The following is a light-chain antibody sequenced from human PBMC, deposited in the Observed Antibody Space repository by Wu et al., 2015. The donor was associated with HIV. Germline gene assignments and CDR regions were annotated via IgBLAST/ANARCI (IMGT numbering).Light chain of an antibody. J-gene: IGKJ2*03. V-gene: IGKV3-15*01. CDR2: GAS. CDR3: QQYDTRPYS. Sequence: EILMTQSPATLSVSAGETVTLSCRASQSVRANLAWYQHKRGQAPRLVISGASTRATGIPARFSGSASGTDFTLTISSLQPEDFAVYYCQQYDTRPYSFGQGTKVEIK. CDR1: QSVRAN.